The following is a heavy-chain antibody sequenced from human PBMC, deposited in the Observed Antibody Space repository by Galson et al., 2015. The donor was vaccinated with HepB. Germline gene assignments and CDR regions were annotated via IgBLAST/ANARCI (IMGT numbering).Heavy chain of an antibody. Sequence: SETLSLTCSVSGASINNDRYYWGWIRQSPGKGLEWIGRVRQPPGQGLGWLGGSADYNPSLKSRVTVSVDTSKNQFFLKLTSVTAADTSIYYCASREGGWELIDYWGQGKLVIVSS. J-gene: IGHJ4*02. CDR2: VRQPPGQGLGWLGGSA. CDR1: GASINNDRYY. CDR3: ASREGGWELIDY. V-gene: IGHV4-39*01. D-gene: IGHD6-19*01.